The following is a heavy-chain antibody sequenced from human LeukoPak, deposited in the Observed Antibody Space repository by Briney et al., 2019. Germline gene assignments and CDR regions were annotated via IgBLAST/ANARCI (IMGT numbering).Heavy chain of an antibody. J-gene: IGHJ3*02. Sequence: SETLSLTCTVSGDSITTNSYYWGWIRQPPGKGLDWIGTISYSGSSYYNPSLKSRVTISVDTSKNQFFLKLSSVTAADTAVYYCARPYYDSSGYHDAFDIWGQGTMVTVSS. CDR3: ARPYYDSSGYHDAFDI. CDR1: GDSITTNSYY. V-gene: IGHV4-39*07. CDR2: ISYSGSS. D-gene: IGHD3-22*01.